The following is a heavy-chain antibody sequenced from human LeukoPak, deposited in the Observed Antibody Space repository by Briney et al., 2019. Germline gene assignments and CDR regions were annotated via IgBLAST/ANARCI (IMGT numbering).Heavy chain of an antibody. Sequence: GGSLRLSCAASGFTFSNFAMSWVRQVPGKGLEWVSGIAGSGGPTYHANSVKGRFTISRDNSKNTLYLQMNSLRAEDTAVYYCARESGGSLAYWGQGTLVTVSS. CDR2: IAGSGGPT. J-gene: IGHJ4*02. CDR3: ARESGGSLAY. V-gene: IGHV3-23*01. D-gene: IGHD2-15*01. CDR1: GFTFSNFA.